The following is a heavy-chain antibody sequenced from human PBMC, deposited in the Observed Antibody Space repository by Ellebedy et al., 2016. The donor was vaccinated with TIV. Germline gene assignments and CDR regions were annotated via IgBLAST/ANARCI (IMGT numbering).Heavy chain of an antibody. V-gene: IGHV3-72*01. CDR1: GFTFSDHY. CDR3: ARDKRGIYDY. Sequence: GESLKISCEASGFTFSDHYIDWVRLAPGKGLEWVGRSKNKAESYTNYYAASVKGRFTMSRDDSKDSLYLQMNSLKSDDTAIYYCARDKRGIYDYWGQGTLVTVSS. D-gene: IGHD3-16*01. J-gene: IGHJ4*02. CDR2: SKNKAESYTN.